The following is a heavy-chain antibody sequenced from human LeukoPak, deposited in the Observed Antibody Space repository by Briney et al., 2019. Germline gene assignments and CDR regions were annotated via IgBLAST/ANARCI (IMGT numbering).Heavy chain of an antibody. CDR3: AKVGYDSSGYYSIFDY. J-gene: IGHJ4*02. Sequence: PGGSLRLSCAASGFTFSGYPIHWVRQAPGKGLEWVAIISYAGTNEYYADSVKGRFTISRDNSKNTLYLQMNSLRAEDTAVYYCAKVGYDSSGYYSIFDYWGQGTLVTVSS. CDR1: GFTFSGYP. CDR2: ISYAGTNE. D-gene: IGHD3-22*01. V-gene: IGHV3-30*04.